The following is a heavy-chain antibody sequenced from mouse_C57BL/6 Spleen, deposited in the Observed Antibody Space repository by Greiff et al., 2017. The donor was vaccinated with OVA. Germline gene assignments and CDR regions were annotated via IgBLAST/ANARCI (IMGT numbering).Heavy chain of an antibody. V-gene: IGHV14-2*01. J-gene: IGHJ4*01. Sequence: VHVKQSGAELVKPGDSVQLSCTASGFNIKDYYMHWVKQRTEPGLAWIGRIDPEDGETKYAPKLQGKATITADTSSNTAYLQLSSLTSEDTAVYYCAGYSYAMDNWGQGTSVTVSS. CDR1: GFNIKDYY. D-gene: IGHD3-2*02. CDR3: AGYSYAMDN. CDR2: IDPEDGET.